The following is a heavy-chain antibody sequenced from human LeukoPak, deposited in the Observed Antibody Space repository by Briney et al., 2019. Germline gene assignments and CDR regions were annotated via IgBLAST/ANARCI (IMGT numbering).Heavy chain of an antibody. CDR1: GYTFIDYY. V-gene: IGHV1-2*02. J-gene: IGHJ4*02. CDR3: ARAPGIVGKLAY. D-gene: IGHD1-26*01. CDR2: INPNTGGT. Sequence: ASVKVSCKTSGYTFIDYYIHCVRQAPGQGLEWMGWINPNTGGTHYAQKFQGRLIMARETSISTAYVDLSGLRSDDTAVYYCARAPGIVGKLAYWGQGTLVIVSS.